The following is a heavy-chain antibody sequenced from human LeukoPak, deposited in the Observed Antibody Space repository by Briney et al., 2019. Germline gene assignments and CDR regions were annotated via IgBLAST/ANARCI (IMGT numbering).Heavy chain of an antibody. V-gene: IGHV4-38-2*02. CDR1: GFSITTGYY. Sequence: PSETLSLTCSVSGFSITTGYYWAWIRPPPGKGLEWIGTIFRIGSSYFNPSLKSRVIISVDTSKNQFSLKLSSVTAADTAVYYCAREGMVRGVIIRYFDYWGQGTLVTVSS. D-gene: IGHD3-10*01. CDR3: AREGMVRGVIIRYFDY. J-gene: IGHJ4*02. CDR2: IFRIGSS.